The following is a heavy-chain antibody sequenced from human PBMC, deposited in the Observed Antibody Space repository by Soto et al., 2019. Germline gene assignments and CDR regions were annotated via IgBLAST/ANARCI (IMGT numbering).Heavy chain of an antibody. CDR2: INPQTGGT. D-gene: IGHD2-2*01. V-gene: IGHV1-2*02. Sequence: ASVKVSCKASGYTFTGYYIHWVREAPGQGLEWMGWINPQTGGTSYAQKFQGRVTFSRDTSINTAYLERSRLTFDDAAVYFCARERYQVISDGMDVWGQGTTVTVSS. CDR1: GYTFTGYY. CDR3: ARERYQVISDGMDV. J-gene: IGHJ6*02.